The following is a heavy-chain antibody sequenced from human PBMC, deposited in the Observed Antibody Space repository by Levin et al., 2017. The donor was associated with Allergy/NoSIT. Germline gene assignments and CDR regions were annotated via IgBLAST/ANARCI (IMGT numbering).Heavy chain of an antibody. J-gene: IGHJ6*02. CDR2: IIPIFGTA. D-gene: IGHD6-13*01. CDR1: GGTFSSYA. CDR3: ARDPRGVIAAAGKPYYYGMDV. Sequence: SVKVSCKASGGTFSSYAISWVRQAPGQGLEWMGGIIPIFGTANYAQKFQGRVTITADESTSTAYMELSSLRSEDTAVYYCARDPRGVIAAAGKPYYYGMDVWGQGTTVTVSS. V-gene: IGHV1-69*13.